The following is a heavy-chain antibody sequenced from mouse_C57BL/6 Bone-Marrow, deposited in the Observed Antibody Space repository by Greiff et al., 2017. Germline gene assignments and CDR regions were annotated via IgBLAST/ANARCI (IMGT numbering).Heavy chain of an antibody. V-gene: IGHV2-2*01. Sequence: MQLVESGPGLVQPSQSLSITCTVSGFSLTSYGVHWVRQSPGKGLEWLGVIWSGGSTDYNAAFISRLSISKDNSKSQVFFKMNSLQADDTAIYYCARNRGLRGAWFAYWGQGTLVTVSA. CDR2: IWSGGST. CDR3: ARNRGLRGAWFAY. CDR1: GFSLTSYG. D-gene: IGHD2-4*01. J-gene: IGHJ3*01.